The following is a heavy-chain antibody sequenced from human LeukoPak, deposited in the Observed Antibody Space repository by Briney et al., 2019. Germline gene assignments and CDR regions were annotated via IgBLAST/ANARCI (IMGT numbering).Heavy chain of an antibody. CDR3: ARGGRHGPLDY. V-gene: IGHV3-13*01. D-gene: IGHD2-15*01. CDR1: GFTFSSYD. Sequence: GGSLRLSCAASGFTFSSYDMHWVRQATGKGLEWVSAIGTAGDTYYPGSVKGRFTVSRENAKDSLYLQMNSLRAGDTAVYYCARGGRHGPLDYWGQGTLVTVSS. CDR2: IGTAGDT. J-gene: IGHJ4*02.